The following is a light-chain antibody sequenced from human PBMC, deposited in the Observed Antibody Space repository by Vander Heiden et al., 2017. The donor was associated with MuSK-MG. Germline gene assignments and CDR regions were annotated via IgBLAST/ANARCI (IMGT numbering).Light chain of an antibody. CDR3: QSYDSTLGGSV. J-gene: IGLJ2*01. Sequence: QPVLTHAPSVSGAPGQRLTIPCAGKSSNFGSGYDVHWYHQNPRTAPKLILYGNINRRSGVPGRFSGSKSATSASLAITWLPTEDEGDYYCQSYDSTLGGSVFGGGTKLTVL. CDR2: GNI. V-gene: IGLV1-40*01. CDR1: SSNFGSGYD.